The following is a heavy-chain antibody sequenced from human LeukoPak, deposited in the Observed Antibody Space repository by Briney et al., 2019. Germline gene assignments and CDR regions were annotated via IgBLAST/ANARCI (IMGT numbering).Heavy chain of an antibody. V-gene: IGHV1-46*01. CDR3: ARSIQLWTPFDY. CDR2: INPSGGST. D-gene: IGHD5-18*01. CDR1: GYTFTGQY. J-gene: IGHJ4*02. Sequence: ASVKVSCKASGYTFTGQYLHWVRQAPGQGLEWMGIINPSGGSTSYAQKFQGRVTMTRDMSTSTVYMELSSLRSEDTAVYYCARSIQLWTPFDYWGQGTLVTVSS.